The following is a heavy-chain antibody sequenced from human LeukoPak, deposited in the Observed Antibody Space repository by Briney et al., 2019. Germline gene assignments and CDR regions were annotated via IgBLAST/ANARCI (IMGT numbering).Heavy chain of an antibody. D-gene: IGHD5-18*01. CDR2: IYHSGST. Sequence: PSETLSLTCTVSGYSISSGYYWGWIRQPPGKGLEWIGSIYHSGSTYYNPSLKSRVTISVDTSKNQFSLKLSSVTAADTAVYYCAREGTAMVTNFDYWGQGTLVTVSS. V-gene: IGHV4-38-2*02. J-gene: IGHJ4*02. CDR1: GYSISSGYY. CDR3: AREGTAMVTNFDY.